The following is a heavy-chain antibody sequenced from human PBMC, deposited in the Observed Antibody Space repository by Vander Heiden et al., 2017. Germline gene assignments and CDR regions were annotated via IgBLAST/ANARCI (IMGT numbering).Heavy chain of an antibody. V-gene: IGHV3-23*01. CDR2: IRGTGNTA. Sequence: EVKLLESGGGLVQPGGSLRLSCVGSGFTLSRYAMSWVRQTPAKGLEWGAAIRGTGNTANYADSVKGRFTIARDNSKNMLFLDMNSLRAEDTGVYFCAKDPYSYGYDIVTYFDCWGQGTQVTVSS. D-gene: IGHD5-12*01. CDR3: AKDPYSYGYDIVTYFDC. CDR1: GFTLSRYA. J-gene: IGHJ4*02.